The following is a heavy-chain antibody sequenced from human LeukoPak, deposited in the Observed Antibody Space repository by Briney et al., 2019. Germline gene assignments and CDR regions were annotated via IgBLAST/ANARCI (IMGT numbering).Heavy chain of an antibody. CDR3: TRAPVASWFDS. CDR2: INSDGSST. D-gene: IGHD2-15*01. CDR1: GFTFSSYW. J-gene: IGHJ5*01. V-gene: IGHV3-74*01. Sequence: GGSLRLSCAASGFTFSSYWMHWVRQAPGKGLVWVSRINSDGSSTSYADSVKGRFTISRDNAKNTLYLQMNSLRAEDTAVYYCTRAPVASWFDSWGQGTLVTVSS.